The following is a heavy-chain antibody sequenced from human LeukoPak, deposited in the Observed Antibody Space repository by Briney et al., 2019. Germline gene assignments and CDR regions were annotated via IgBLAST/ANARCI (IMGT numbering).Heavy chain of an antibody. D-gene: IGHD3-10*01. CDR3: ARARMVRGLGDY. V-gene: IGHV1-46*01. CDR2: INPSGGST. Sequence: GASVKVSCKASGGTFSSYAISWVRQAPGQGLEWMGIINPSGGSTSYAQKFQGRVTMTRDTSTSTVYMELSSLRSEDTAVYYCARARMVRGLGDYWGQGTLVTVSS. CDR1: GGTFSSYA. J-gene: IGHJ4*02.